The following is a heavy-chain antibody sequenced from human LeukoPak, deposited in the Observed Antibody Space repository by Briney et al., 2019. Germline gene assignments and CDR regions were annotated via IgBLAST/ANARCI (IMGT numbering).Heavy chain of an antibody. CDR1: GFTFSSYS. Sequence: GGSLRLSCAASGFTFSSYSMNWVRQAPGKGLEWVSSISSSSSYIYYADSVKGRFTISRDNAKNSLYLQMNSLRAEDTAVYYCARDRRAAAGTADYWGQGTLVTVPS. V-gene: IGHV3-21*01. CDR3: ARDRRAAAGTADY. CDR2: ISSSSSYI. J-gene: IGHJ4*02. D-gene: IGHD6-13*01.